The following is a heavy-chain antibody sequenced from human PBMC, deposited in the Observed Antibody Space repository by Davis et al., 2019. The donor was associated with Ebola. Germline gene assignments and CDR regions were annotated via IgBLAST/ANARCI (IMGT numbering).Heavy chain of an antibody. CDR2: TYYKSKWYN. J-gene: IGHJ6*04. D-gene: IGHD5-18*01. V-gene: IGHV6-1*01. Sequence: HSQTLSLTCAIPVDSVSGKNGAWTWIRQTPARGLEWLGRTYYKSKWYNDYAVSVKSRITINPDTSKNQFSLQLNPVTPEDTALYYCARGWLRGGMDVWGEGTTVTVSS. CDR1: VDSVSGKNGA. CDR3: ARGWLRGGMDV.